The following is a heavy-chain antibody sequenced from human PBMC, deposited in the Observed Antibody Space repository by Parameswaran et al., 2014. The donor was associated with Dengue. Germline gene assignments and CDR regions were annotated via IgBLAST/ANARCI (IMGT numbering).Heavy chain of an antibody. D-gene: IGHD3-10*01. CDR2: IYPGDSDT. CDR3: ARQTRLLWFGELLSYDAFDI. Sequence: VRQMPGKGLEWMGIIYPGDSDTRYSPSFQGQVTISADKSISTAYLQWSSLKASDTAMYYCARQTRLLWFGELLSYDAFDIWGQGTTVTVSS. V-gene: IGHV5-51*01. J-gene: IGHJ3*02.